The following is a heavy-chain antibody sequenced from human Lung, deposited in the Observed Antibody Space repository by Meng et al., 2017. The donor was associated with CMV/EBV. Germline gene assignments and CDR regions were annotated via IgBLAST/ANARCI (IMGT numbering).Heavy chain of an antibody. J-gene: IGHJ4*02. Sequence: PLRRLAPPSGVPVCTIRSNFRCTWVGQPPGEGLEWIGDIDDSGSTNYNPSLNSRISISLDKSKNHFSLKVNSVTAADTAVYYCARGKQDAWELLAYWGQGALVTVSS. V-gene: IGHV4-4*03. D-gene: IGHD1-26*01. CDR1: VCTIRSNFR. CDR3: ARGKQDAWELLAY. CDR2: IDDSGST.